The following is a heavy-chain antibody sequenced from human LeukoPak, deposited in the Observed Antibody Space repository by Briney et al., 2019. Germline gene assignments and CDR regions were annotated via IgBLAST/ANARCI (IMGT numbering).Heavy chain of an antibody. J-gene: IGHJ6*02. CDR3: ARVPAAPRLYMDV. V-gene: IGHV4-61*08. Sequence: SETLSLTCTVSGGSISSGGYYWSWIRQPPGKGLEWIGYIYYSGSTNYNPSLKSRVTISVDTSKNQFSLKLSSVTAADTAVYYCARVPAAPRLYMDVWGQGTTVIVSS. CDR2: IYYSGST. CDR1: GGSISSGGYY. D-gene: IGHD2-2*01.